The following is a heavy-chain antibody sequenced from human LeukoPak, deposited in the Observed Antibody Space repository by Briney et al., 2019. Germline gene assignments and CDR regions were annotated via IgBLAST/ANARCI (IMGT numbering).Heavy chain of an antibody. CDR3: ARGRIAVAGTKNYFDY. Sequence: NASETLSLTCTVSGVSISSYYWSWIRQPPGKGLEWIGDIYYSGSTNYNPSLKSRVTISVDTSKNQFSLKLSSVTAADTAVYYCARGRIAVAGTKNYFDYWGQGTLVTVSS. V-gene: IGHV4-59*01. D-gene: IGHD6-19*01. J-gene: IGHJ4*02. CDR1: GVSISSYY. CDR2: IYYSGST.